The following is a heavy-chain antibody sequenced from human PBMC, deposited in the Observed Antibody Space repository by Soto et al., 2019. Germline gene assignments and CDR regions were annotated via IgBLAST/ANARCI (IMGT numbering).Heavy chain of an antibody. D-gene: IGHD2-2*01. CDR1: GGSISSYY. CDR2: IYYSGST. J-gene: IGHJ4*02. V-gene: IGHV4-59*01. CDR3: ARIGDCSSISCYADYFDY. Sequence: SETLSLTCTVSGGSISSYYWSWIRQPPGKGLEWIGYIYYSGSTNYNPSLKSRVTISVDTSNNQFSLKLRSVTAADTAVYYCARIGDCSSISCYADYFDYWGQGTLVTVSS.